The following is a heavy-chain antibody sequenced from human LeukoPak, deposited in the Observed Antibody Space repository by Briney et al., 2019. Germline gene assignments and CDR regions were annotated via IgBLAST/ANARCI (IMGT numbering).Heavy chain of an antibody. V-gene: IGHV3-23*01. D-gene: IGHD4-11*01. CDR2: IGSSGTIT. CDR1: GFTFNNFA. CDR3: AKDLYSHAY. Sequence: GGSLRLSCAASGFTFNNFAMNWVRQAPGKGLEWVSAIGSSGTITYYADSVKGRFTISRDNSKNTLYLQMNSLRAEDTAVYYCAKDLYSHAYWGQGTLVTVSS. J-gene: IGHJ4*02.